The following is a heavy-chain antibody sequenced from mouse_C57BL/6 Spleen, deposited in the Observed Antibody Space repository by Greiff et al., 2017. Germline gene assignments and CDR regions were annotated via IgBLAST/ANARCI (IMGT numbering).Heavy chain of an antibody. J-gene: IGHJ2*01. D-gene: IGHD2-3*01. Sequence: EVQLQQSGPGLVKPSQSLSLTCSVTGYSITSGYYWNWIRQLPGNKLEWMGYISYDGSNNYNPSLKNRISITRDTSKNQFILKSNDVTTEDKATYYCAREGDDGYGWGPGTTLTVSS. CDR2: ISYDGSN. CDR1: GYSITSGYY. CDR3: AREGDDGYG. V-gene: IGHV3-6*01.